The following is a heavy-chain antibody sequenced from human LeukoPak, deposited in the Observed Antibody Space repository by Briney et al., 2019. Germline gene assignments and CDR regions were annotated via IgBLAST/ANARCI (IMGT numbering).Heavy chain of an antibody. J-gene: IGHJ4*02. Sequence: PGWSLRLSCPASGFTYINHRMHWVRQAPGKGLEGVAVIWYDGSNKYSAASVKGRFTISRDNSKNTLYLQMNSLRAEDTAVYYWARSAYPGNSVIEDWGRGTLVTVSS. CDR1: GFTYINHR. CDR2: IWYDGSNK. D-gene: IGHD4-23*01. CDR3: ARSAYPGNSVIED. V-gene: IGHV3-33*01.